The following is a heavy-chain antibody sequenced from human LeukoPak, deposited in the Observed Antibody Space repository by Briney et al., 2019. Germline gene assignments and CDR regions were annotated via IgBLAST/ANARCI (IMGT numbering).Heavy chain of an antibody. CDR2: ISGSGGST. Sequence: TGGSLRLSCAASGFTFSSYAMSWVRQAPGKGLEWVSAISGSGGSTYYADSVKGRFTISRDNSKNTLYLQMNSLRAEDTALYYCAKVSLSGYGYFQHWGQGTLVTVSS. CDR1: GFTFSSYA. V-gene: IGHV3-23*01. J-gene: IGHJ1*01. CDR3: AKVSLSGYGYFQH. D-gene: IGHD3-22*01.